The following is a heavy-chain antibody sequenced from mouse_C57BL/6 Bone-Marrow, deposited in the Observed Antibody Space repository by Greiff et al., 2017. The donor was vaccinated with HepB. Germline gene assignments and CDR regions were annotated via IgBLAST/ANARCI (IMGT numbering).Heavy chain of an antibody. Sequence: QVHVKQSGAELVRPGTSVKVSCKASGYAFTNYLIEWVKQRPGQGLEWIGVINPGSGGTNYNEKFKGKATLTADKSSSTAYMQLSSLTSEDSAVYFCARGRRGFYYAMDYWGQGTSVTVSS. D-gene: IGHD1-1*01. V-gene: IGHV1-54*01. CDR2: INPGSGGT. J-gene: IGHJ4*01. CDR3: ARGRRGFYYAMDY. CDR1: GYAFTNYL.